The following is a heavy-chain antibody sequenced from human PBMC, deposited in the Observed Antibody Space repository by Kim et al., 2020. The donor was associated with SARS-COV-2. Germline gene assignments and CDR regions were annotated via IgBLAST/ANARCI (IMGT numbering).Heavy chain of an antibody. CDR3: AKANDYYDSSGYTY. Sequence: GGSLRLSCAASGFTFSSYAMSWVRQAPGKGLEWVSVIYSGGSSTYYADSVKGRFTISRDNSKNTLYLQMNSLRAEDTAVYYCAKANDYYDSSGYTYWGQGTLVTVSS. CDR1: GFTFSSYA. V-gene: IGHV3-23*03. CDR2: IYSGGSST. J-gene: IGHJ4*02. D-gene: IGHD3-22*01.